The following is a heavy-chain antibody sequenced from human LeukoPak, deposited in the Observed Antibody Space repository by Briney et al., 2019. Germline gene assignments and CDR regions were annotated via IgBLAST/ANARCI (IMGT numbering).Heavy chain of an antibody. CDR2: ISHNGVAT. D-gene: IGHD2-15*01. CDR3: AKDPTRSEGAFDI. J-gene: IGHJ3*02. Sequence: GGSLRLSCAAFGIAFDKNAMTWVRRVPGKGLEWVSTISHNGVATYYADSVKGRFTISRDNSKNTVSLQMSSLRVEDTAVYYCAKDPTRSEGAFDIWGQGTMVTVSS. CDR1: GIAFDKNA. V-gene: IGHV3-23*01.